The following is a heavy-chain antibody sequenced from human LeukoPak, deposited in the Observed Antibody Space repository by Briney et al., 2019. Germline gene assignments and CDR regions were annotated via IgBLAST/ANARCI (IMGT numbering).Heavy chain of an antibody. D-gene: IGHD6-13*01. J-gene: IGHJ5*02. V-gene: IGHV1-18*01. CDR2: ISAYNGNT. Sequence: ASVKVSCKASGYTFTSYGISWVRQAPGQGLEWMGWISAYNGNTDYAQKLQGRVTITTDTSTSTAYMELRSLRSDDTAVYYCARVGYSSSWAPAGWFDPWGQGTLVTVSS. CDR3: ARVGYSSSWAPAGWFDP. CDR1: GYTFTSYG.